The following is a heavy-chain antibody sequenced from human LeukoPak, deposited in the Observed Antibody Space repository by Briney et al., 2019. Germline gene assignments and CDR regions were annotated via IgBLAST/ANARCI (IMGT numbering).Heavy chain of an antibody. D-gene: IGHD6-19*01. Sequence: PGGSLGLSCAAPGFIFDNYAIHWVRQAPGKGLEWVSLISGDGGSTFYADSVRGRFTISRDNTRKSLSLQMSSLRSEDTALYYCARGSETSGWYDYWGQGTLVTVSS. V-gene: IGHV3-43*02. CDR1: GFIFDNYA. CDR3: ARGSETSGWYDY. CDR2: ISGDGGST. J-gene: IGHJ4*02.